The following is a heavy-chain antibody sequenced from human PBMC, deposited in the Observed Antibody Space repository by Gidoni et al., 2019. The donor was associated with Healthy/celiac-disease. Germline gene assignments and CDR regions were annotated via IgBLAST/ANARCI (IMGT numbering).Heavy chain of an antibody. CDR3: AKDRVATYVRIFDY. CDR1: GFTFSSSA. CDR2: ISGSGGST. V-gene: IGHV3-23*01. Sequence: EVQLFESGGGLVQPGGSLRLSCSTSGFTFSSSAMSWVRQAPGKGLEWVSAISGSGGSTYYADSVKGRFTISRDNSKNTLYLQMNSLRAEDTAVYYCAKDRVATYVRIFDYWGQGTLVTVSS. D-gene: IGHD5-12*01. J-gene: IGHJ4*02.